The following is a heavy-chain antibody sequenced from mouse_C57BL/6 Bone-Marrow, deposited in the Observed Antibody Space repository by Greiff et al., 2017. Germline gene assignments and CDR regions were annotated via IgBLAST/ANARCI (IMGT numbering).Heavy chain of an antibody. CDR1: GYTFTSYW. V-gene: IGHV1-5*01. D-gene: IGHD2-1*01. CDR2: IYPGNSDT. Sequence: VQLQQSGTVLARPGASVKMSCKTSGYTFTSYWMHWVKQRPGQGLEWIGAIYPGNSDTSYNQKFKGKAKLTAVTSASTAYMELSSLTNEDSAVYYCTMIYYGNYSAWFAYWGQGTLVTVSA. CDR3: TMIYYGNYSAWFAY. J-gene: IGHJ3*01.